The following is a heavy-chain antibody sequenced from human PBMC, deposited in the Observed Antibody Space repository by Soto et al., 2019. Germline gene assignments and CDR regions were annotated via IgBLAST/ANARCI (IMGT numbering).Heavy chain of an antibody. J-gene: IGHJ5*02. CDR2: ISAYNGNT. CDR3: ARDLVRAAAATVLGPRFDP. D-gene: IGHD6-13*01. V-gene: IGHV1-18*01. CDR1: GYTFTSYG. Sequence: ASVKVSCKASGYTFTSYGISWVRQAPGQGLEWMGWISAYNGNTNYAQKLQGRVTMTTDTSTSTAYMELRSLRSDDTAVYYCARDLVRAAAATVLGPRFDPWGQGTLVTVSS.